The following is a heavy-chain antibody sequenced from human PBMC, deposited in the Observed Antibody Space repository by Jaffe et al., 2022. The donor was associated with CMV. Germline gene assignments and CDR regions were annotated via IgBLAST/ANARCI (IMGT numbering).Heavy chain of an antibody. CDR2: IYYSGNT. Sequence: QVQLQESGPGLVKPSETLSLTCTVSDGSMNNYYWSWIRQPPGKGLEWIGHIYYSGNTAYNPSLKSRLTISVDTSKNQFSLRLSSVTAADTAVYFCARLSGDFWSGSFDYWGQGSLVSVSS. CDR1: DGSMNNYY. V-gene: IGHV4-59*13. D-gene: IGHD3-3*01. CDR3: ARLSGDFWSGSFDY. J-gene: IGHJ4*02.